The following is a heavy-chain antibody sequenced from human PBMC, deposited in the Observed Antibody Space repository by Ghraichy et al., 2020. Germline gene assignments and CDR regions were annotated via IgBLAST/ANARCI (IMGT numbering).Heavy chain of an antibody. J-gene: IGHJ5*02. Sequence: SETLSLTCTVSGGSISSYYWSWIRQPPGKGLEWIGYIYYSGSTNYNPSLKSRVTISVDTSKNQFSLKLSSVTAADTAVYYCARGRPGVTGTTWFDPWGQGTLVTVSS. CDR2: IYYSGST. D-gene: IGHD1-20*01. V-gene: IGHV4-59*01. CDR1: GGSISSYY. CDR3: ARGRPGVTGTTWFDP.